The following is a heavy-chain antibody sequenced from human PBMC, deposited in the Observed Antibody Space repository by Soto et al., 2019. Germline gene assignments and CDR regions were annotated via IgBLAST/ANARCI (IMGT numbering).Heavy chain of an antibody. J-gene: IGHJ4*02. CDR1: GASIRSGGYY. CDR2: ICYTGST. Sequence: SETLSLTCSVSGASIRSGGYYWSWLRQSPGKGLEWIGHICYTGSTFYSPSLKSRLTISLDTSKNQFSLDLRSVTAADTAMYYCARIEMASIKWGRGTLVTVS. CDR3: ARIEMASIK. V-gene: IGHV4-31*03.